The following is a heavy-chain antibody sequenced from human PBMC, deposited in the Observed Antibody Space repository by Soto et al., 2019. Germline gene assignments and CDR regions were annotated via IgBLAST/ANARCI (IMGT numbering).Heavy chain of an antibody. Sequence: EVQRVESGGDLVQPGGSLRLSCAASGFPFSRDLMSCVRQAPGKGLEWVANIGQDGSDKYYMGSVKGRFTISRDNPKNSLYLQMDNLRVEDTAIYYCSRDSCGRSSGCATWGQGTPVIVYS. CDR2: IGQDGSDK. J-gene: IGHJ5*02. CDR1: GFPFSRDL. CDR3: SRDSCGRSSGCAT. V-gene: IGHV3-7*01. D-gene: IGHD2-15*01.